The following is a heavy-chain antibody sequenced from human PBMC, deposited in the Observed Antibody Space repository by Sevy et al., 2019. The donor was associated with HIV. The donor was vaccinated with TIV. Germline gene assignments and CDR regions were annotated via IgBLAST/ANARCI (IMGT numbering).Heavy chain of an antibody. J-gene: IGHJ3*02. CDR3: TVIFGDYGDYVGALDI. D-gene: IGHD4-17*01. CDR2: IRIKAYGGRT. V-gene: IGHV3-49*03. Sequence: GGSLRLSCTASGFTFGDYAMSWFRQAPGKGLEWVGFIRIKAYGGRTEYAASVKGRFTISRDDSKSIAYLQMNSLKTEDTALYYCTVIFGDYGDYVGALDIWGQGTMVTVSS. CDR1: GFTFGDYA.